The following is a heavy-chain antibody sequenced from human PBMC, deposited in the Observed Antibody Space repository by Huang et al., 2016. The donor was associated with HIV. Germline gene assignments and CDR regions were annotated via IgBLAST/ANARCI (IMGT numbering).Heavy chain of an antibody. V-gene: IGHV1-18*01. CDR2: HSAEEGNT. Sequence: QVQLVQSGAEVKKPGASVKVSCKASGYTFTSYGISWVRQAPGQGLEWMGWHSAEEGNTNMAQELQGRVTMTTDQATSTAYMELRSLRSDDKAVYYCARDLRIVVKDTAMATGGVDYWGQGTLVTVSS. CDR1: GYTFTSYG. J-gene: IGHJ4*02. CDR3: ARDLRIVVKDTAMATGGVDY. D-gene: IGHD5-18*01.